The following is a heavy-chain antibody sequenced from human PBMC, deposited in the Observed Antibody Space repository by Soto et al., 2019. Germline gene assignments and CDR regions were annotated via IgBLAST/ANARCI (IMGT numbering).Heavy chain of an antibody. D-gene: IGHD4-17*01. J-gene: IGHJ4*02. CDR2: ISGSGGST. CDR1: GFTFSSYA. V-gene: IGHV3-23*01. CDR3: AKGLGYGDYIFDY. Sequence: EVQLLESGGGLVQPGGSLRLSCAASGFTFSSYAMSWVRQAPGKGLEWVSAISGSGGSTYYADSVKGRFTISRDNSKNTLYLQMNSLRAEDTAVSYCAKGLGYGDYIFDYWGQGTLVTVSS.